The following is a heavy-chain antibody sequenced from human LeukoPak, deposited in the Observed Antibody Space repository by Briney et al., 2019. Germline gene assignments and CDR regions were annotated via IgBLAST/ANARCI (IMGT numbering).Heavy chain of an antibody. V-gene: IGHV3-23*01. CDR3: AKDFQWLGRDY. Sequence: PGGSLRLSCAASGFTFTSYAMSWVRQAPGKGLEWVSSITTGSKTHYADSVKGRCTISRDNSKNTLYLQLNSLRGEDTAIYYCAKDFQWLGRDYWAREPWSPSPQ. CDR2: ITTGSKT. CDR1: GFTFTSYA. D-gene: IGHD6-19*01. J-gene: IGHJ4*02.